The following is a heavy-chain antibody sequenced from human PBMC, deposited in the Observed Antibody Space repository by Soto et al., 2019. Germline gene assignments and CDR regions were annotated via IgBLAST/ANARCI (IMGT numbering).Heavy chain of an antibody. D-gene: IGHD4-17*01. J-gene: IGHJ4*02. V-gene: IGHV4-39*07. CDR1: RGSVSSSRYY. Sequence: PXXTLSLSCTVCRGSVSSSRYYWGWIRQPPGKGLEWIXEINHXGSTHYNPSLXXRVTISVXXYKNQFSLKLSSVTAADTAVYYCARDFYGDNNYWGQGTLVTVSS. CDR3: ARDFYGDNNY. CDR2: INHXGST.